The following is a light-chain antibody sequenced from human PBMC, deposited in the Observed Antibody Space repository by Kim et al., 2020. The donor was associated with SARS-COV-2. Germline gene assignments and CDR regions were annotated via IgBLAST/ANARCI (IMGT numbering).Light chain of an antibody. J-gene: IGLJ1*01. CDR3: QSWDKTLSVYV. Sequence: QPVLTQPPSVSGAPGQRVTIPCTGSKSNVGAGSDVHWYQQFPGTAPKLLIFGDNNRPSGVPGRFSASKSGTSASLAITGLQAEDEADYYCQSWDKTLSVYVFGTGTKVTVL. CDR2: GDN. V-gene: IGLV1-40*01. CDR1: KSNVGAGSD.